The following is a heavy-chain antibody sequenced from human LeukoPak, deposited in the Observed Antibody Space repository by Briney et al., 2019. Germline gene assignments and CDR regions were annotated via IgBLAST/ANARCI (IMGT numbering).Heavy chain of an antibody. CDR1: GGSFSGYY. J-gene: IGHJ4*02. D-gene: IGHD5-18*01. V-gene: IGHV4-34*01. CDR2: INHSGST. Sequence: SETLSLTCAVYGGSFSGYYWSWIRQPPGKGLEWIGEINHSGSTKYNPSLKSRVTISVDTSKNQFSVKLTSVTAADTAVYYCARGTGYSYGYRFDYWGQGNLVTVSS. CDR3: ARGTGYSYGYRFDY.